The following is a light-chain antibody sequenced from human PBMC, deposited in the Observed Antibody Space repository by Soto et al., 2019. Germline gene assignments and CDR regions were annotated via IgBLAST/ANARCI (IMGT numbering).Light chain of an antibody. J-gene: IGKJ2*01. CDR3: QQYNSYART. V-gene: IGKV1-5*03. CDR1: QSISSW. Sequence: DIQMTQSPSTLSASVGDRVTITCRASQSISSWLAWYQQKPGKAPKLLIYQASSLASGVTSRFSGSGSGTEFTLPLSSLQPDDFATHYCQQYNSYARTFGQGTKLESK. CDR2: QAS.